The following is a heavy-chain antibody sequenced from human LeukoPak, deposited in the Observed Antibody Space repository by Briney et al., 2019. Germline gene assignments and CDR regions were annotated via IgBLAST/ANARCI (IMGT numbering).Heavy chain of an antibody. CDR3: ARVSAGVIGMKDVFDI. CDR2: ISSSGSTI. V-gene: IGHV3-48*03. J-gene: IGHJ3*02. CDR1: GFTFSSYE. D-gene: IGHD3-16*02. Sequence: GGSLRLSCAASGFTFSSYEMNWVRQAPGKGLEWVSYISSSGSTIYYADSVKGRFTISRDNAKNSPYLQMNSLRAEDTAVYYCARVSAGVIGMKDVFDIWGQGTMVTVSS.